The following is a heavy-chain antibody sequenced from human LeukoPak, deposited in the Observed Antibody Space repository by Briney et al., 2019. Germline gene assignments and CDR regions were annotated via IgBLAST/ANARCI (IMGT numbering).Heavy chain of an antibody. Sequence: ASETLSLTCAVYGGSFSGYYRSWIRQPPGKGLEWIGEINHSGSTNYNPSLKSRVTISVDTSKNQFSLKLSSVTAADTAVYYCARSRRGYSYGPLLSAFDIWGQGTMVTVSS. CDR3: ARSRRGYSYGPLLSAFDI. CDR1: GGSFSGYY. CDR2: INHSGST. J-gene: IGHJ3*02. V-gene: IGHV4-34*01. D-gene: IGHD5-18*01.